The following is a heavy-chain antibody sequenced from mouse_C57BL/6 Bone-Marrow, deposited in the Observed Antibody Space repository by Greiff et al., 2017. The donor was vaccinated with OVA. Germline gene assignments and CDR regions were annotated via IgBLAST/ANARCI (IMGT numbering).Heavy chain of an antibody. V-gene: IGHV2-6*01. CDR1: GFSLTSYG. J-gene: IGHJ4*01. Sequence: VQLQESGPGLVAPSQSLSITCTVSGFSLTSYGVDWVRQSPGKGLEWLGVIWGVGSTNYNSALKSRLSISKDNSKSQVFLKMNSLQTDDTAMYYGARGLRRGGYYAMDYWGQGTSVTVSS. D-gene: IGHD2-4*01. CDR3: ARGLRRGGYYAMDY. CDR2: IWGVGST.